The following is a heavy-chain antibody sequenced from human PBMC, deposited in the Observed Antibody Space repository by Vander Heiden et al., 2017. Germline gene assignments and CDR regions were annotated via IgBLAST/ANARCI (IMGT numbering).Heavy chain of an antibody. V-gene: IGHV4-31*03. CDR2: IYYSGST. CDR1: GVSISSGGYY. Sequence: QVQLQESGPGLVKPSQTLSLTCTVSGVSISSGGYYWSWIRQHPGKGLEWIGYIYYSGSTTSNPSLKSRITISVDTSKNQFSLKLSSVTAADTAVYYCATLTYFYDTSGAPEDYWGQGTLVTVSS. D-gene: IGHD3-22*01. CDR3: ATLTYFYDTSGAPEDY. J-gene: IGHJ4*02.